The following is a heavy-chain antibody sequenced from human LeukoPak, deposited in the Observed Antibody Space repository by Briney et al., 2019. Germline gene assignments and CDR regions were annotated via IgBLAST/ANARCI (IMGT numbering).Heavy chain of an antibody. CDR1: GYSFSGYY. V-gene: IGHV1-46*01. Sequence: GAPVKVSCKTSGYSFSGYYMHWVRQAPGQGLEWMGIINPSGDTTSYAQKFQDRVTMTRDTSTSTVYMELSSLRSEDTAVYYCARETRSLVIGAAAGPWNYWGQGTLVTVSS. CDR3: ARETRSLVIGAAAGPWNY. D-gene: IGHD6-13*01. J-gene: IGHJ4*02. CDR2: INPSGDTT.